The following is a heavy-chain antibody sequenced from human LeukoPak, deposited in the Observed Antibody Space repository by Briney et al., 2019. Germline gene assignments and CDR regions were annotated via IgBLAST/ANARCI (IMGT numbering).Heavy chain of an antibody. CDR1: GGSISSGGYY. V-gene: IGHV4-31*03. CDR2: IYYSGST. Sequence: MASETLSLTCTVSGGSISSGGYYWSWIRQHPGKGLEWIGYIYYSGSTYYNPSLKSRVTISVDTSKNQFSLKLSSVTAADTAVYYCAITNDIFTGYFTHWGQGTLVTVSS. D-gene: IGHD3-9*01. CDR3: AITNDIFTGYFTH. J-gene: IGHJ4*02.